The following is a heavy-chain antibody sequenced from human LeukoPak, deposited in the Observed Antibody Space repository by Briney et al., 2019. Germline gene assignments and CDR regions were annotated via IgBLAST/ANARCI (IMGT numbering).Heavy chain of an antibody. Sequence: ASVKVSCKASSYTFTSYGISWVRQAPGQGLEWMGWISAYNGNTNYAQKLQGRVTMTTDTSTSTAYMELRSLRSDDTAVYYCARDYRQLGPYYYYYYMDVWGKGTTVTVSS. CDR2: ISAYNGNT. J-gene: IGHJ6*03. CDR3: ARDYRQLGPYYYYYYMDV. V-gene: IGHV1-18*01. D-gene: IGHD6-6*01. CDR1: SYTFTSYG.